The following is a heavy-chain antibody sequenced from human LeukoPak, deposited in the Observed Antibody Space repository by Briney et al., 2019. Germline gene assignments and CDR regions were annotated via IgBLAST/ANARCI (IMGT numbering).Heavy chain of an antibody. D-gene: IGHD3-9*01. V-gene: IGHV3-30*18. CDR1: GFTFSSYG. J-gene: IGHJ4*02. Sequence: PGRSLRLSCAASGFTFSSYGMHWVRQAPGKGLEWAALISNDAGNYYYADSVKGRFTISRDNSKNTLYLQMNSLRAEDTAVYFCAKDRRLYDILTPFDYWGQGTLVTVSS. CDR2: ISNDAGNY. CDR3: AKDRRLYDILTPFDY.